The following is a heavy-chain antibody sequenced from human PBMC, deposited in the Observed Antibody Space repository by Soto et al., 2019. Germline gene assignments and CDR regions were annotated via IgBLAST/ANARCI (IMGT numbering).Heavy chain of an antibody. CDR1: GYTFTSYD. D-gene: IGHD6-19*01. Sequence: QVQLVKSGAEVKKPGASVKVSCKASGYTFTSYDINWVRQATGQGLEWMGWMNPNSGNTGYAQKFQGRVTMTRNTSISPAYMDLSSLISDATAVYYSAIEVAGYVGNWGQGTLVTVSS. J-gene: IGHJ4*02. CDR2: MNPNSGNT. V-gene: IGHV1-8*01. CDR3: AIEVAGYVGN.